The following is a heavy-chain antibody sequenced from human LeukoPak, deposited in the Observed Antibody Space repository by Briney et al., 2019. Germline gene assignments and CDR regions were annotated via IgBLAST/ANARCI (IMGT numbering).Heavy chain of an antibody. V-gene: IGHV3-7*01. Sequence: GGSLKLSCAASGFVFRNYFMSWVRQAPGKGLEWVASIKNDGSEKYYVDSVRGRYTISRDNTKNSLYLQMSSLRTEDTAVYYCATDRGWRTSGYYLYYFESWGQGTLVTFSS. CDR3: ATDRGWRTSGYYLYYFES. D-gene: IGHD3-3*01. CDR2: IKNDGSEK. CDR1: GFVFRNYF. J-gene: IGHJ4*02.